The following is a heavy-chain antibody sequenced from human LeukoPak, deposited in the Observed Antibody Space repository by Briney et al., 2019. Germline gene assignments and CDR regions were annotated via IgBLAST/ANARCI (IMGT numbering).Heavy chain of an antibody. CDR2: INHSGGT. CDR1: GGSFSGYY. Sequence: SETLSLTCAVYGGSFSGYYWSWIRQPPGKGLEWIGEINHSGGTNYNPSLKSRVTISVDTSKNQFSLKLSSVTAADTAVYYCARERIGYCSSTSCPPGWFDPWGQGTLVTVSS. J-gene: IGHJ5*02. V-gene: IGHV4-34*01. CDR3: ARERIGYCSSTSCPPGWFDP. D-gene: IGHD2-2*01.